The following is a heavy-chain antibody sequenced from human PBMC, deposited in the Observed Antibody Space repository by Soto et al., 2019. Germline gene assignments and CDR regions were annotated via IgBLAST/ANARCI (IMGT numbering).Heavy chain of an antibody. CDR1: GFTLSSYS. V-gene: IGHV3-48*02. Sequence: VQLVESGGGLVQPGGSLRLSCAASGFTLSSYSMNWVRQAPGKGLEWVSYISSGSITIYYADSVKGRFTISRDNAKNSLYLQMNSLRDEDTAVYYCARGGSSSDNGMDVWGQGTTVTVSS. CDR3: ARGGSSSDNGMDV. CDR2: ISSGSITI. J-gene: IGHJ6*02. D-gene: IGHD6-6*01.